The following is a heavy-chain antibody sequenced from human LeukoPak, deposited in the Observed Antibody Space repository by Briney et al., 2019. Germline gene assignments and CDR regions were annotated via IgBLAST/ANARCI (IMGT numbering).Heavy chain of an antibody. J-gene: IGHJ3*02. CDR2: INHSGST. CDR1: GGSFSGYC. CDR3: ARDPNYDFWAVDAFDI. D-gene: IGHD3-3*01. V-gene: IGHV4-34*01. Sequence: SETLSLTCAVYGGSFSGYCWSWIRQPPGKGLEWIGEINHSGSTNYNPSLKSRVTISVDTSKNQFSLKLSSVTAADTAVYYCARDPNYDFWAVDAFDIWGQGTMVTVSS.